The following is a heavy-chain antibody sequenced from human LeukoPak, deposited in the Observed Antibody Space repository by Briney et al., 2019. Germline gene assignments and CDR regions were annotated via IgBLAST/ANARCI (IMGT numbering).Heavy chain of an antibody. V-gene: IGHV4-59*01. CDR2: IYYSGST. CDR3: AGGPYSGSYYVDY. D-gene: IGHD1-26*01. J-gene: IGHJ4*02. CDR1: GGSISSYY. Sequence: SETLSLTCTVSGGSISSYYWSWIRQPPGKGPEWIGHIYYSGSTNYNPSLKSRVTISVDTSKNQFSLKLSSVTAADTAVYYCAGGPYSGSYYVDYWGQGTLVTVSS.